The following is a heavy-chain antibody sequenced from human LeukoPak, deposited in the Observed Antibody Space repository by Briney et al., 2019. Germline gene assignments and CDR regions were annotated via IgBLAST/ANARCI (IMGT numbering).Heavy chain of an antibody. CDR1: GYTFTGYY. D-gene: IGHD5-12*01. V-gene: IGHV1-2*02. CDR3: ARVMGYSGYDPVDY. Sequence: ASVKVSCKASGYTFTGYYMHWVRQAPGQGLEWMGWINPNSGGTNYAQKFQGRVTMTRDTSISTAYMELSRLRSDDTAVYYRARVMGYSGYDPVDYWGQGTLVTVSS. CDR2: INPNSGGT. J-gene: IGHJ4*02.